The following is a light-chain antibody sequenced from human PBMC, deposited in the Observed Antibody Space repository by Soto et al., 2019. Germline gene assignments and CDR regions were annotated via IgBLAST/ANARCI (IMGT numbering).Light chain of an antibody. CDR3: LLFFGGAHG. CDR1: TGAVTSDYN. J-gene: IGLJ2*01. CDR2: STT. V-gene: IGLV7-43*01. Sequence: QTVVTQEPSLTVSPGGTVTLTCSWSTGAVTSDYNPNWFQQKPGQAPTSLIYSTTNRHSWTPARFSGSLLGGQAALTLSGVQPEDEAEYYCLLFFGGAHGFGGGTRLTV.